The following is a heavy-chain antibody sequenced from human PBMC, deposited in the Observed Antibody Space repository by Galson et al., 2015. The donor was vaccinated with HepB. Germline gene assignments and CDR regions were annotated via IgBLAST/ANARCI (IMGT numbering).Heavy chain of an antibody. Sequence: SVKVSCKASGYTFIDYHVHWVRQAPGQGLEWMGWINPNSGGTNYAQKFQGKVTMTRDTSINTAYMELSRLRSDDTAVYYCARDYYDSSGPPAEFFQHWGPGNLVTVPS. CDR1: GYTFIDYH. J-gene: IGHJ1*01. CDR3: ARDYYDSSGPPAEFFQH. CDR2: INPNSGGT. D-gene: IGHD3-22*01. V-gene: IGHV1-2*02.